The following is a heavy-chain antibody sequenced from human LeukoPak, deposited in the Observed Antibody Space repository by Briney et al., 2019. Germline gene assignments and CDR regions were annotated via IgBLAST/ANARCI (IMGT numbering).Heavy chain of an antibody. V-gene: IGHV3-30*02. Sequence: PGGSLRLSCAASGFTFNDYAMYWVRQSPGRGLEWVALIRDDGSDTYHADSVRGRFTISRDNSKNTVFLRMNSLRGEDSAICYCAKSDGHGTGYGFHIWGQGTTVTVSS. CDR1: GFTFNDYA. CDR2: IRDDGSDT. D-gene: IGHD6-19*01. J-gene: IGHJ3*02. CDR3: AKSDGHGTGYGFHI.